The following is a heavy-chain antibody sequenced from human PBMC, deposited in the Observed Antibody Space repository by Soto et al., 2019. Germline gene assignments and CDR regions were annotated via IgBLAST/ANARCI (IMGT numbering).Heavy chain of an antibody. D-gene: IGHD4-17*01. CDR1: GASIGASY. V-gene: IGHV4-59*01. CDR2: IFYSGST. Sequence: QVQLQESGPRLVKPSETLSLTCTVSGASIGASYWSWIRQSPGKGLEWMGYIFYSGSTNYSPSLKSRVSMTVDSSKNQVSLTLSSVTAADTAVYYCARVSTVTNLDYWGHGMLVTVSS. J-gene: IGHJ4*01. CDR3: ARVSTVTNLDY.